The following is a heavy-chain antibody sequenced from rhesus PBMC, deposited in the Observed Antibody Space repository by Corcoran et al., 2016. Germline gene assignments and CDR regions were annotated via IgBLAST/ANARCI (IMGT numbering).Heavy chain of an antibody. CDR2: IHGSGSST. CDR3: ARYLNSNPKSLDV. D-gene: IGHD4-23*01. Sequence: QVQLQESGPGLVQPSETLSVTCAVSGGSISSSYWNWIRQAPGKGLEWIGYIHGSGSSTTYTPSLKGRVTLSVDSSKSQLSLKLTSVTAADTAVFYCARYLNSNPKSLDVWGRGVLVTVSP. V-gene: IGHV4-169*01. J-gene: IGHJ5-2*02. CDR1: GGSISSSY.